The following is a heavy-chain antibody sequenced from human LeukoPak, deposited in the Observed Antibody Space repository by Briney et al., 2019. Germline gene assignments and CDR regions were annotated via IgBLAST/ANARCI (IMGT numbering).Heavy chain of an antibody. CDR2: ISGSGGST. V-gene: IGHV3-23*01. Sequence: PGGSLRLSCAASGFTFSSYAMSWVRKAPGKGLEWVSAISGSGGSTYYADSVKGRFTISRDNSKNTLYLQMNSLRAEDTAVYYCASSGYYGDYPEKRYIDYWGQGTLVTVSS. J-gene: IGHJ4*02. CDR3: ASSGYYGDYPEKRYIDY. D-gene: IGHD4-17*01. CDR1: GFTFSSYA.